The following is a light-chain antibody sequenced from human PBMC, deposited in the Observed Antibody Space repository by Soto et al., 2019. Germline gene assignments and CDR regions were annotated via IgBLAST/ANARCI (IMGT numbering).Light chain of an antibody. CDR2: AAS. CDR1: QGLSSD. V-gene: IGKV1-9*01. J-gene: IGKJ5*01. CDR3: QQLTSYPIT. Sequence: DIQLTQSPSFLSASVGDRVTITCRASQGLSSDLAWYQQKPGKAPKLLIYAASTLQSGVPSRFSGSGSWTEFTLTISILQPEDFATYYCQQLTSYPITFGQGTRLEIK.